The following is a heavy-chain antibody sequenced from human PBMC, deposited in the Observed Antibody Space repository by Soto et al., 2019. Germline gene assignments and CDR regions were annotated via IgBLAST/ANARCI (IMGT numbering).Heavy chain of an antibody. J-gene: IGHJ5*02. CDR1: GGSISSGGYY. CDR2: IYYSGST. D-gene: IGHD6-19*01. V-gene: IGHV4-31*03. Sequence: SETLSLTCTVSGGSISSGGYYWSWIRQHPGKGLEWIGYIYYSGSTDYNPSLKSRVTISVDTLKNHFSLKLISVTAADTAVYYCARGKYSNGWFDPWGRGTLVTVSS. CDR3: ARGKYSNGWFDP.